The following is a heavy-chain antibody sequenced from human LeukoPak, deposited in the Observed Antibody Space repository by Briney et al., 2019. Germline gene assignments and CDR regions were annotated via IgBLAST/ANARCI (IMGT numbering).Heavy chain of an antibody. Sequence: GGSLRLSCAASGFTFDDYAMHWVRQAPGKGLEWVSGISWNSGSIGYADSVKGRFTISRDNAKNSLYLQMNSLRAEDTAVYYCARGAGYNYPYYFDYWGQGTLVTVSS. CDR2: ISWNSGSI. CDR3: ARGAGYNYPYYFDY. J-gene: IGHJ4*02. CDR1: GFTFDDYA. D-gene: IGHD5-24*01. V-gene: IGHV3-9*01.